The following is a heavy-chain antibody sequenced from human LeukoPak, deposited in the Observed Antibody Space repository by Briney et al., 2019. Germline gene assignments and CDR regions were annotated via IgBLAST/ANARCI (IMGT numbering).Heavy chain of an antibody. CDR2: IGTSGGST. Sequence: GGSLRLSCAASGFTFSDYAMSWVRQAPGKGLEWVSAIGTSGGSTYYADSVKGRFTISRDNSRNTLYLQMNSLGAEDTAVYYCAKDRDIVVVVAGTGSDYWGQGTLVTVSS. D-gene: IGHD2-15*01. V-gene: IGHV3-23*01. CDR3: AKDRDIVVVVAGTGSDY. J-gene: IGHJ4*02. CDR1: GFTFSDYA.